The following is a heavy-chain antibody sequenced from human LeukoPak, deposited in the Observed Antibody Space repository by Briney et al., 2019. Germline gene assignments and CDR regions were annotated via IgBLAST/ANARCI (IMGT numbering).Heavy chain of an antibody. Sequence: SQTLSLTCTVSGGSISSGGYYWSWIRQHPGKGLEWIGYINYSGSTYYSPSLKSRVTISVDTSKNQFSLELSSVTAADTAVYYCARAPHDYDSSGFAFDCWGQGTLVTVSS. V-gene: IGHV4-31*03. CDR2: INYSGST. J-gene: IGHJ4*02. CDR1: GGSISSGGYY. CDR3: ARAPHDYDSSGFAFDC. D-gene: IGHD3-22*01.